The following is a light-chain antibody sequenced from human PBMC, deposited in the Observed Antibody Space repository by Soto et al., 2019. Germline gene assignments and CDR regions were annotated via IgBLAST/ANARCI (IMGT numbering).Light chain of an antibody. V-gene: IGLV2-8*01. Sequence: QSVLTQPPSASGSPGQSVTISCTGTSSDVGGYSSVSWYQHHPGKAPKLMISEVSKRPSGVPDRFSGSKSGNTASLTVSGLQAEDEADYYCSSYAGSNNVVFGGGTQLTVL. CDR3: SSYAGSNNVV. CDR1: SSDVGGYSS. CDR2: EVS. J-gene: IGLJ7*01.